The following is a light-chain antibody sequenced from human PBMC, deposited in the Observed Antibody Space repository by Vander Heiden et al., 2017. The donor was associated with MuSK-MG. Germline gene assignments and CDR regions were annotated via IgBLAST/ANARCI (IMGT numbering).Light chain of an antibody. CDR2: SAS. CDR3: QQSYTIPIT. V-gene: IGKV1-39*01. J-gene: IGKJ5*01. CDR1: HSISNY. Sequence: DFQMTPSPSSLSASVGDRVTITCRASHSISNYLNWYQQKPGKAPKLLIYSASNLQSGVPSRFSGSGSGTDFSLAISSLQPEDFAAYYCQQSYTIPITFGQGTRLEI.